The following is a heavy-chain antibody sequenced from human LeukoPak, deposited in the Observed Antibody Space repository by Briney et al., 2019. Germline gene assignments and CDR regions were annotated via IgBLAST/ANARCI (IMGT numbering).Heavy chain of an antibody. CDR1: GFTVSSNY. CDR2: IYSGGST. V-gene: IGHV3-53*01. CDR3: AKEGDSSGYYYVFYYYYYMDV. D-gene: IGHD3-22*01. Sequence: GGSLRLSCAASGFTVSSNYMSWVRQAPGTGLEWVSVIYSGGSTYYADSVKGRFTISRDNSKNTLYLQMNSLRAEDTAVYYCAKEGDSSGYYYVFYYYYYMDVWGKGTTVTVSS. J-gene: IGHJ6*03.